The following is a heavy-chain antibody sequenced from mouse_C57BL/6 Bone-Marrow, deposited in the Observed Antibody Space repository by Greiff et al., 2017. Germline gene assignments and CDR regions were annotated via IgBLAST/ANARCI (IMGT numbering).Heavy chain of an antibody. V-gene: IGHV1-66*01. CDR3: ARSGGLDYYGSSYWYFDV. J-gene: IGHJ1*03. Sequence: QVQLKQSGPELVKPGASVKISCKASGYSFTSYYIHWVKQRPGQGLEWIGWIYPGSGNTKYNEKFKGKATLTADTTSSTAYMQLSSLTSEDSAVYYCARSGGLDYYGSSYWYFDVWGTGTTVTVSS. CDR1: GYSFTSYY. CDR2: IYPGSGNT. D-gene: IGHD1-1*01.